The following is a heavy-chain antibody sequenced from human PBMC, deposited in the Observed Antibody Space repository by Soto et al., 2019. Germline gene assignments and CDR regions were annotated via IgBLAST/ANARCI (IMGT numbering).Heavy chain of an antibody. V-gene: IGHV1-3*01. CDR3: SRSKYYDFWSGLEKPDDAFDI. J-gene: IGHJ3*02. CDR2: INAGNGNT. CDR1: GYTFTSYA. Sequence: ASVKVSCKASGYTFTSYAMHWVRQAPGQRLEWMGWINAGNGNTKYSQKLQGRVTITRDTSASTDYMELSSLRSEDTAVYYCSRSKYYDFWSGLEKPDDAFDIWGQGTMVTVSS. D-gene: IGHD3-3*01.